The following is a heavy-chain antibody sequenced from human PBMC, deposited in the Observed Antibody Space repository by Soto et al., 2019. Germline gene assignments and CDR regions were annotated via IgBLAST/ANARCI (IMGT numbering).Heavy chain of an antibody. J-gene: IGHJ3*02. CDR2: IYYSGST. CDR3: ARCPGSGWFSFAFDI. CDR1: GGSISSYY. D-gene: IGHD6-19*01. Sequence: SETLSLTCTVSGGSISSYYWSWIRQPPGKGLEWIGYIYYSGSTNYNPSLKSRVTISVDTSKNQFSLKLSSVTAADTAVYYCARCPGSGWFSFAFDIWGQGTMVTV. V-gene: IGHV4-59*01.